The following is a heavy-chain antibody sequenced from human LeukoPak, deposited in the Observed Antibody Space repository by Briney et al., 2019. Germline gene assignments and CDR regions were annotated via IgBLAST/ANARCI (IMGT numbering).Heavy chain of an antibody. V-gene: IGHV3-33*01. D-gene: IGHD2-15*01. J-gene: IGHJ6*02. CDR3: ARGASRYYSYYYYGMDV. CDR1: GFTFSSYG. Sequence: GRSVRLFCAASGFTFSSYGMHWVRQAPGKGLEWVAFIWYDGSNKYYADSVKGRFTISRDNSKNTLYLQMNSLRAEDTAVYYCARGASRYYSYYYYGMDVWGQGTTVTVSS. CDR2: IWYDGSNK.